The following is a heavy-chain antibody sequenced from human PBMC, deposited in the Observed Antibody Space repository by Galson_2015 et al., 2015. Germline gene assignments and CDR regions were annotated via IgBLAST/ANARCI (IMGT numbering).Heavy chain of an antibody. CDR1: GYSFPSYW. J-gene: IGHJ6*02. D-gene: IGHD3-22*01. CDR2: IYPGDSDT. CDR3: ARHPPNYYDSSGYPTTDPYYYYGMDV. Sequence: QSGAEVKKPGESLKISCKGSGYSFPSYWIGWVRQMPGKGLEWMGIIYPGDSDTRYSPSFQGQVTISADKSISTAYLQWSSLKASDTAMYYCARHPPNYYDSSGYPTTDPYYYYGMDVWGQGTTVTVSS. V-gene: IGHV5-51*01.